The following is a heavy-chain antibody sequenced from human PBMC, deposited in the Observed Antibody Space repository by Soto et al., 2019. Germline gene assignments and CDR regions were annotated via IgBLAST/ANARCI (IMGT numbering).Heavy chain of an antibody. CDR2: VYYSGST. J-gene: IGHJ3*02. CDR3: ARGYYDSSGQSNTFDI. V-gene: IGHV4-59*01. CDR1: GASISSSY. Sequence: PSEPLSLTCTVSGASISSSYWSWLRQSPEKGLEWIGYVYYSGSTNYNPSLKSRVTISVDTSKNQFSLKLNSVTAADTAVYYCARGYYDSSGQSNTFDIWGQGTMVTVSS. D-gene: IGHD3-22*01.